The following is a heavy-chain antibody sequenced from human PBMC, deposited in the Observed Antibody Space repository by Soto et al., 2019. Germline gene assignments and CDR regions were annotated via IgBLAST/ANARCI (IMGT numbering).Heavy chain of an antibody. D-gene: IGHD3-10*01. CDR2: INPNSGGT. CDR3: AREASEFMDV. J-gene: IGHJ6*03. CDR1: SYTFTGYY. V-gene: IGHV1-2*04. Sequence: VSCKATSYTFTGYYMHWVRQAPGQGLEWMGWINPNSGGTNYAQKFQGWVTMTRDTSISTAYMELSRLRSDDTAVYYCAREASEFMDVWGKGTTVTVSS.